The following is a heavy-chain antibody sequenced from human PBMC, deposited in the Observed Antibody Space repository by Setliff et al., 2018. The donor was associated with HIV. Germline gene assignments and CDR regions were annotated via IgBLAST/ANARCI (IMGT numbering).Heavy chain of an antibody. V-gene: IGHV3-74*01. Sequence: QPGGSLRLSCAASGFTFSRYWMHWVRQPPGKGLVWVSRISTDGRTTYYADSVEGRFTISRDNAKNTLYLQMNNLKAEGTAVYYCARVIVGGGNTPFDYWGQGILVTVSS. CDR3: ARVIVGGGNTPFDY. CDR1: GFTFSRYW. D-gene: IGHD2-21*01. CDR2: ISTDGRTT. J-gene: IGHJ4*02.